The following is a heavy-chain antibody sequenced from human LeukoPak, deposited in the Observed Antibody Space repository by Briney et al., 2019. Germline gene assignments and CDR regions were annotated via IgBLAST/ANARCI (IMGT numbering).Heavy chain of an antibody. CDR3: AKDTPYFDWLFVNWFDP. Sequence: GGSLRLSCAASGFTFDDYAMRWVRQAPGKGLEWVSLISGDGGSTYYADSVKGRFTISRDNSKNSLYLQMNSLRTEDTALYYCAKDTPYFDWLFVNWFDPWGQGTLVTVSS. J-gene: IGHJ5*02. V-gene: IGHV3-43*02. CDR2: ISGDGGST. CDR1: GFTFDDYA. D-gene: IGHD3-9*01.